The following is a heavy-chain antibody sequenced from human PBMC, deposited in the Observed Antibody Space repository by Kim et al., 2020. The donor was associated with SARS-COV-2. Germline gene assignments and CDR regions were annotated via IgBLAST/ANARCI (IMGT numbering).Heavy chain of an antibody. CDR3: ARPYGLPAAHWFAP. J-gene: IGHJ5*02. D-gene: IGHD2-2*01. Sequence: YADPVRGRFTITRDNAKNSLYLHMNSLRAVDTAIYYCARPYGLPAAHWFAPWGQGTLVTVSS. V-gene: IGHV3-11*04.